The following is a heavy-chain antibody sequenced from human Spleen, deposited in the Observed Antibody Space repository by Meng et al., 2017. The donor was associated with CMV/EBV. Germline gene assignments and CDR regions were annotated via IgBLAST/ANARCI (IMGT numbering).Heavy chain of an antibody. CDR1: GGTFSSYA. J-gene: IGHJ4*02. V-gene: IGHV1-69*05. CDR2: IIPIFSKA. Sequence: ASGGTFSSYAISWERQAPGQGIEGMGGIIPIFSKARYEEKFEGRITITTDESTSTAYMELSSLRSEDTAVYYCARDNSGSYYGHFDYWGQGTLVTVSS. D-gene: IGHD1-26*01. CDR3: ARDNSGSYYGHFDY.